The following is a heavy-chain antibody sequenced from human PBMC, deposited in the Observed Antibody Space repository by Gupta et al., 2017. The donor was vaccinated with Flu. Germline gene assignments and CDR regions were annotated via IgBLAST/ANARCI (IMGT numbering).Heavy chain of an antibody. D-gene: IGHD6-6*01. J-gene: IGHJ4*02. CDR2: ISASGKTT. V-gene: IGHV3-23*01. Sequence: VHLSASGGAVVQRGGSLRLSWAASGFNFSAHGMAWVRQAPGKGLEWVSTISASGKTTYYADSVKGRFSLSRDNSKNILSLEMNTLRAEDAAIYFCAKFTIYTVVRLESWGQGTPVTVSS. CDR1: GFNFSAHG. CDR3: AKFTIYTVVRLES.